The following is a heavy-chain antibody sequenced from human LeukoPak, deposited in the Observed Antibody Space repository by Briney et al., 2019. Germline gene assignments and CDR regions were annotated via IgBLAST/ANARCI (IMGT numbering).Heavy chain of an antibody. Sequence: ASVKVSCKASGYTFTSYDINWVRQATGQGLEWMGWMNPNSGNTGYAQKFQGRVTMTRNTSISTAYMELSSLRSEDTAVYYCARGRIMVRGVINAWASSFSVKPYYFDYWGQGTLVTVSS. CDR2: MNPNSGNT. CDR1: GYTFTSYD. J-gene: IGHJ4*02. D-gene: IGHD3-10*01. V-gene: IGHV1-8*01. CDR3: ARGRIMVRGVINAWASSFSVKPYYFDY.